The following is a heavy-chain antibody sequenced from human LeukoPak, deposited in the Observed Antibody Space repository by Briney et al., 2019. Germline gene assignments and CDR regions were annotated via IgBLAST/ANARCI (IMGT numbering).Heavy chain of an antibody. CDR2: ISSSGGST. V-gene: IGHV3-23*01. CDR3: AKDLGIVGAPPDY. CDR1: GFTFSSYA. D-gene: IGHD1-26*01. J-gene: IGHJ4*02. Sequence: GGSLRLSCAASGFTFSSYAMSWVRQAPGKGLEWVSAISSSGGSTYYADSVKGRFTISRDNSKNTLYLQMNSLRAEDTAVYYCAKDLGIVGAPPDYWGQGTLVTVSS.